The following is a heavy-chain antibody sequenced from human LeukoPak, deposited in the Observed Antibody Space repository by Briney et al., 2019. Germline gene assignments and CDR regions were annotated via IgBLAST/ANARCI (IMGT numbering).Heavy chain of an antibody. Sequence: ASVKVSCKASGYTFTSYGISWVRQAPGQGLEWMGWISAYNGNTNYAQKLQGRVTMTTDTSTSTAYMELRSLRPDDTAVYYCARPDSGSYYDAFDIWGQGTMVTVSS. D-gene: IGHD1-26*01. CDR1: GYTFTSYG. V-gene: IGHV1-18*01. CDR3: ARPDSGSYYDAFDI. CDR2: ISAYNGNT. J-gene: IGHJ3*02.